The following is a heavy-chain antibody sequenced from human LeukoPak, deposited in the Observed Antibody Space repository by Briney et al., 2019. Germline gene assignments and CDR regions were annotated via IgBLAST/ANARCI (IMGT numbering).Heavy chain of an antibody. CDR2: IQYDGTNK. CDR1: GFTFRSSA. Sequence: PGGSLRLSCAASGFTFRSSAMHWVRQAPGKGLEWVAFIQYDGTNKYYADSVKGRFTISRDNSKNTLYLQMNSLRAEDTAVYYCANLPLWFGELPDYWGQGTLVTVSS. CDR3: ANLPLWFGELPDY. D-gene: IGHD3-10*01. V-gene: IGHV3-30*02. J-gene: IGHJ4*02.